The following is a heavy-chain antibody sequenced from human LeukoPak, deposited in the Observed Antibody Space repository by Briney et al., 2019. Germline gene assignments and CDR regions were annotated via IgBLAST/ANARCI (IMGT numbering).Heavy chain of an antibody. CDR3: ARERRDGYRRFDY. CDR1: GFTFSSYW. D-gene: IGHD5-24*01. J-gene: IGHJ4*02. CDR2: IYYSGST. Sequence: GSLRLSCAASGFTFSSYWMSWVRQPPGKGLEWIGNIYYSGSTYYSPSLKSRVTISIDTSTNHFSLKLSSVTAADTAVYFCARERRDGYRRFDYWGQGTLVTVSS. V-gene: IGHV4-4*01.